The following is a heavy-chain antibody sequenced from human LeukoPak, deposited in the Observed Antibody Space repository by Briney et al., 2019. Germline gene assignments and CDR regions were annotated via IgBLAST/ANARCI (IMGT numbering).Heavy chain of an antibody. D-gene: IGHD6-13*01. CDR2: IDWDDDK. J-gene: IGHJ3*02. CDR1: GFSLSTSGMC. Sequence: SGPALVKPTQTLTLTCTFSGFSLSTSGMCVSWIRQPPGKALEWLARIDWDDDKYYSTSLKTRLTISKDTSKNQVVLTMTNMDPVDTATYYCARYFQQQLGDAFDIWGQGTMVTVSS. CDR3: ARYFQQQLGDAFDI. V-gene: IGHV2-70*11.